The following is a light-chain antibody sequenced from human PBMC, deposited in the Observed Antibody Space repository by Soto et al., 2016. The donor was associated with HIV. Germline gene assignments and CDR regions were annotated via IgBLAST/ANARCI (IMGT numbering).Light chain of an antibody. CDR3: QQANSFPLT. V-gene: IGKV1-12*01. CDR2: AAS. Sequence: DIQMTQSPSSVSASVGDTVTITCRASQDISFWLTWYQQKPGKVPKVLIYAASSLQSGVPSRFTGSGSGTDFSLTISSLQPEDFATYYCQQANSFPLTFGGGTKVEIK. J-gene: IGKJ4*01. CDR1: QDISFW.